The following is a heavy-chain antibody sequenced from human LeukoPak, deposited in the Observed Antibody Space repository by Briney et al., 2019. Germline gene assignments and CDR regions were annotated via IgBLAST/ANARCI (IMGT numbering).Heavy chain of an antibody. J-gene: IGHJ4*02. CDR3: ARGHYGSWYFDY. D-gene: IGHD3-10*01. V-gene: IGHV4-59*12. CDR2: IYYSGST. Sequence: SETLSLTCTVSGGSMSSYYWSWIRQPPGKGLEWVGYIYYSGSTYYNPSLKSRVTISVDTSKNQFSLKLSSVTAADTAVYYCARGHYGSWYFDYWGQGTLVTVSS. CDR1: GGSMSSYY.